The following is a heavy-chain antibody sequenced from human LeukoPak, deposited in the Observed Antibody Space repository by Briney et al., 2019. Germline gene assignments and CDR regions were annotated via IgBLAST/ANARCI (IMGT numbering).Heavy chain of an antibody. CDR3: AKLTFGGNDY. CDR2: ISYDGSNK. Sequence: GRSLRLSCAASGFTFSSYAMHWVRQASGKGLEWVAVISYDGSNKYYADSVKGRFTISRDNSKNTLYLQMNSLRAEDTAIYYCAKLTFGGNDYWGQGTLVTVSS. CDR1: GFTFSSYA. J-gene: IGHJ4*02. D-gene: IGHD3-10*01. V-gene: IGHV3-30-3*02.